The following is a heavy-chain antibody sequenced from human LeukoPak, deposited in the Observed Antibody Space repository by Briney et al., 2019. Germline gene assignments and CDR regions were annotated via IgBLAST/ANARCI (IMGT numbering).Heavy chain of an antibody. V-gene: IGHV3-53*01. D-gene: IGHD3-3*01. Sequence: GGSLRLSCAASGFTVSSNYMNWVRQAPGKGLEWVSVIYSGGSTYYADSVKGRFTISRDNSKNTLYLQMNSLRAEDTAVYYCARGRRITIFGVVPDPNSDYWGQGTLVTVSS. CDR2: IYSGGST. CDR3: ARGRRITIFGVVPDPNSDY. J-gene: IGHJ4*02. CDR1: GFTVSSNY.